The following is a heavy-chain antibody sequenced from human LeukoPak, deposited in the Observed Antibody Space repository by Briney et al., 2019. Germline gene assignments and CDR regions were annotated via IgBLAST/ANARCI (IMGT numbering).Heavy chain of an antibody. J-gene: IGHJ4*02. D-gene: IGHD2-21*01. CDR1: GFTFSSYS. CDR3: AREGGDSNCSDY. Sequence: GGSLRLSCAASGFTFSSYSMNWVRQAPGKGLEWVSSISSSSSYIYYADSVKGRFTISRDNAKNSLYLQMNSLRAEDTAVYYCAREGGDSNCSDYWGQGTLVTVSS. CDR2: ISSSSSYI. V-gene: IGHV3-21*01.